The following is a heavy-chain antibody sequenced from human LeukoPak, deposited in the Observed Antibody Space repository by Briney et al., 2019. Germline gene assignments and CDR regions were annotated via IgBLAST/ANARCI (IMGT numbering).Heavy chain of an antibody. Sequence: GGSLRLSCEASGFTFNTYSMNWARQAPGKGLEWVAFIYYDGSSKYYADSVKGRFTISRDNSKNTVYLQMNSLRGEDTAVYYCRDPFDYWGQGTLVTVSS. J-gene: IGHJ4*02. CDR2: IYYDGSSK. CDR1: GFTFNTYS. CDR3: RDPFDY. V-gene: IGHV3-30*04.